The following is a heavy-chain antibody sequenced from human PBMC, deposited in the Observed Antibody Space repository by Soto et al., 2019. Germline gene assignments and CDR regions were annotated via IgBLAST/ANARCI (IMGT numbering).Heavy chain of an antibody. Sequence: SLKVACNASGYTFISYGISWVRQAPGQGLELMAWISAYNGNTNYAQKLQGRVTMTTDTSTITAYIELRSLRSDDTAVYYCASGSRYYYGSGSPPLGVGEYWGQGTLHAASS. CDR2: ISAYNGNT. V-gene: IGHV1-18*01. J-gene: IGHJ4*02. CDR1: GYTFISYG. D-gene: IGHD3-10*01. CDR3: ASGSRYYYGSGSPPLGVGEY.